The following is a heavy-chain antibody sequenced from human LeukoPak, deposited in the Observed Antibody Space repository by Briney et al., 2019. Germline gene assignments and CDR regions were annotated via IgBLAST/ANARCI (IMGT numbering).Heavy chain of an antibody. CDR1: GYTFTSYD. D-gene: IGHD2-15*01. CDR2: MNPNSGNT. J-gene: IGHJ3*02. CDR3: ARGGYCSGGSCLRSRNAFDI. Sequence: GASVKVSCKASGYTFTSYDINWVRQATGQGLEWMGWMNPNSGNTGYAQKFQGRVTMTRNTSISTAYMELSSLRSEDTAVYYCARGGYCSGGSCLRSRNAFDIWGQGTMVTVSS. V-gene: IGHV1-8*01.